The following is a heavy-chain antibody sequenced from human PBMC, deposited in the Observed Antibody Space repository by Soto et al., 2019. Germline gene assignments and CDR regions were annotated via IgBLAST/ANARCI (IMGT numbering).Heavy chain of an antibody. CDR3: ARLKHYDLTRAVDS. Sequence: PGESLKISCKGFEYTFTSYWINWVRQMPGKGLECMGTIDPSDSYTNYSSSFQGHVTISADRSISTAYLQWSSLKSQDTAIYYCARLKHYDLTRAVDSWGQGTLVTVSS. J-gene: IGHJ4*02. CDR1: EYTFTSYW. D-gene: IGHD3-22*01. CDR2: IDPSDSYT. V-gene: IGHV5-10-1*01.